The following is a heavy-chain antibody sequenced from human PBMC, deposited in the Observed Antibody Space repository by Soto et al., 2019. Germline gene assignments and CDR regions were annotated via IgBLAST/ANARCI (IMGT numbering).Heavy chain of an antibody. Sequence: LRLSCAASGFTFSSYAMSWVRQAPGKGLEWVSAISGSGGSTYYADSVKGRFTISRDNSKNTLYLQMNSLRSEDTAVYYCAAPPYSSGSGHYFYDGMVVWGPGTTVTVSS. V-gene: IGHV3-23*01. J-gene: IGHJ6*02. CDR1: GFTFSSYA. CDR2: ISGSGGST. D-gene: IGHD3-10*01. CDR3: AAPPYSSGSGHYFYDGMVV.